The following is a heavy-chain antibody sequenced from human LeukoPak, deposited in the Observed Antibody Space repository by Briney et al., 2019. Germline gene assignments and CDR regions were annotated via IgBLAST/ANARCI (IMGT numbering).Heavy chain of an antibody. CDR2: ISYDGSNK. CDR1: GFTFSSYA. V-gene: IGHV3-30*04. J-gene: IGHJ4*02. D-gene: IGHD3-10*01. CDR3: AKDGVGGGFDY. Sequence: HPGGSLRLSCAASGFTFSSYAMHWVRQAPGKGLEWVAVISYDGSNKYYADSVKGRFTISRDNSKNTLYLQMNSLRAEDTAVYYCAKDGVGGGFDYWGQGTLVTVSS.